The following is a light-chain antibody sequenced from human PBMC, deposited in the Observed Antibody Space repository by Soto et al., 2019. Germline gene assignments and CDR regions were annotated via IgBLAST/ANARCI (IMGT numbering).Light chain of an antibody. J-gene: IGLJ1*01. CDR3: CSYTTSSTYV. V-gene: IGLV2-14*03. CDR2: DVS. CDR1: SSDVGNYNF. Sequence: SLLTQPASVSGSPGQSIAISCTRTSSDVGNYNFVSWYQQHPGKAPKLMIYDVSNRPSGISNRFSGSKSGNTASLTISGLQAEDEADYYCCSYTTSSTYVFGTGTKVTVL.